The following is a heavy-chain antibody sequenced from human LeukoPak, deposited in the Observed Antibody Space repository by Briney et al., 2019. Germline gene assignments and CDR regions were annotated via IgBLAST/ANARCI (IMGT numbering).Heavy chain of an antibody. CDR1: GGSISGYY. CDR2: IYHSGFT. CDR3: ARDQRCSRFDGGCDQWYFDL. J-gene: IGHJ2*01. V-gene: IGHV4-59*01. Sequence: SETLSLTCTVPGGSISGYYWSWLRQPSGKGLEWIGYIYHSGFTDYNPSLRSRLTIAVDTSRNQFSLKLTSATAADTAMYYCARDQRCSRFDGGCDQWYFDLWGRGALVTVSS. D-gene: IGHD5-12*01.